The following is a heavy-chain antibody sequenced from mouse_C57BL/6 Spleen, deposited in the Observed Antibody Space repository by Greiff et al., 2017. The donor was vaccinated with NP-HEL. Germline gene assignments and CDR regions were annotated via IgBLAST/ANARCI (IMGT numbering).Heavy chain of an antibody. CDR2: INPNYGTT. J-gene: IGHJ1*03. V-gene: IGHV1-39*01. Sequence: VQLKESGPELVKPGASVKISCKASGYSFTDYNMNWVKQSNGKSLEWIGVINPNYGTTSYNQKFKGKAKLTVEQSSSTAYMQLNSLTSEDSAVYYCAIDYYYGSSYWYFDVWGTGTTVTVSS. CDR1: GYSFTDYN. CDR3: AIDYYYGSSYWYFDV. D-gene: IGHD1-1*01.